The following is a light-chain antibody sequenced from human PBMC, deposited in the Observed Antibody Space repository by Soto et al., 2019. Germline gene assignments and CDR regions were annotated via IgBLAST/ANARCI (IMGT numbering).Light chain of an antibody. V-gene: IGKV3-20*01. J-gene: IGKJ2*01. CDR3: QLYGSSPPRYT. CDR1: QSVSSSY. Sequence: IVLTQSPAILALSPGDRAALSCRASQSVSSSYLAWYQHKPGQAPRLLIHGASSRVTGIPDRFSGSGSGTDFTLTITRLEPEDFAVYYCQLYGSSPPRYTFGQGTKVDIK. CDR2: GAS.